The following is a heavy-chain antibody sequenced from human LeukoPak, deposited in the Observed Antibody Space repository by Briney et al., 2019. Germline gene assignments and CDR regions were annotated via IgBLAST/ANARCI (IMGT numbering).Heavy chain of an antibody. Sequence: GGSLRLSCAASGFTFSSYAMHWVRQAPGKGLEWVAVISYDGSNKYNADSVEGRFTISRDNSKNTLYLQMNSLRAEDTAVYYCAKEPGREGYNHSPEDRGQGTLVTVSS. CDR3: AKEPGREGYNHSPED. J-gene: IGHJ4*02. D-gene: IGHD5-24*01. CDR2: ISYDGSNK. CDR1: GFTFSSYA. V-gene: IGHV3-30-3*01.